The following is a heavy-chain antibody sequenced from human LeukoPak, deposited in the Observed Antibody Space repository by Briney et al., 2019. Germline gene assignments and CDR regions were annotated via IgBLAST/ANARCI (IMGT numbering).Heavy chain of an antibody. J-gene: IGHJ4*02. CDR1: GFTFSTYA. CDR2: FSYSGDST. D-gene: IGHD3-10*01. CDR3: ARRVMDSGSYSFDF. Sequence: GGSLRLSCAASGFTFSTYAMSWVRRAPGGGLEWVSGFSYSGDSTYYADSVKGRFTISRDNSKSTLYLQMNSLRAEDTAVYYCARRVMDSGSYSFDFWGQGTLVTVSS. V-gene: IGHV3-23*01.